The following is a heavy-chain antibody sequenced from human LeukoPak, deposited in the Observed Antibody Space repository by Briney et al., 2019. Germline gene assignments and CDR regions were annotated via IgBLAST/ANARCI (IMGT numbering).Heavy chain of an antibody. D-gene: IGHD3-9*01. CDR1: GYTLTELS. CDR3: ATCYDILTGYLY. J-gene: IGHJ4*02. V-gene: IGHV1-24*01. Sequence: ASVKVSCKVSGYTLTELSMHWVRQAPGKGLEWMGGFDPEDGETIYAQKFQGRVTMTEDTSTDTAYMELSSLRSEDTAVYYCATCYDILTGYLYWGQGTLVTVSS. CDR2: FDPEDGET.